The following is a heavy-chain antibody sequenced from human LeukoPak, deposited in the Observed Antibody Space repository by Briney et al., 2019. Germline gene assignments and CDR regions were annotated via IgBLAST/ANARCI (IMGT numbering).Heavy chain of an antibody. V-gene: IGHV4-4*02. J-gene: IGHJ4*02. CDR2: IYYSGST. D-gene: IGHD6-13*01. Sequence: SETLSLTCGVSGGSISNTNWWTWVRQPPGKGLEWMGYIYYSGSTNYNPSLKSRVTISVDTSKNQFSLKLSSVTAADTAVYYCARRHSSSWYFDYWGQGTLVTVSS. CDR1: GGSISNTNW. CDR3: ARRHSSSWYFDY.